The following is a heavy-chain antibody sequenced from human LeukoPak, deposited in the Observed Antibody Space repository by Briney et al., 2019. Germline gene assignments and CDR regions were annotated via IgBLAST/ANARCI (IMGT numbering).Heavy chain of an antibody. D-gene: IGHD2-2*01. Sequence: ASVKVSCKASGYTFTGYYMHWVRQAPGQGLEWMGWINPNSGGTNYAQKFQGRVTTTRDTSISTAYMELSRLRSDDTAVYYCARGTTRIVVVPAAISSDLGYWGQGTLVTVSS. CDR1: GYTFTGYY. CDR3: ARGTTRIVVVPAAISSDLGY. J-gene: IGHJ4*02. CDR2: INPNSGGT. V-gene: IGHV1-2*02.